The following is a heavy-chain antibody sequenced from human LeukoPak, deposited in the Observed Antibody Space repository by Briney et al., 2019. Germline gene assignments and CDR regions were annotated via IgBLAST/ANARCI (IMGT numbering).Heavy chain of an antibody. V-gene: IGHV3-66*01. CDR3: ARAGYYFFELDY. CDR1: GFTVSSNY. CDR2: IYSGGST. Sequence: GGSLRLSCAASGFTVSSNYMSWVRQAPGEGLEWVSVIYSGGSTYYADSVKGRFTISRDNSKNTLYLQMNSLRAEDTAVYYCARAGYYFFELDYWGQGTLVTVSS. D-gene: IGHD3-22*01. J-gene: IGHJ4*02.